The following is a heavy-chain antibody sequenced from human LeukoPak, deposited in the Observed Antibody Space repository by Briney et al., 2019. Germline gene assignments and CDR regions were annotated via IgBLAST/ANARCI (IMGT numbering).Heavy chain of an antibody. CDR1: GGSISSYY. Sequence: SETLSLTCTVSGGSISSYYWSWIRQPPGKGLEWIGYIYYSGSTNYNPSLKSRVTISVDTSKNQFSLKLSSVTAADTAVYYCARSATNRYYYGSGRFAYNWFDPWGQGTLVTVSS. J-gene: IGHJ5*02. D-gene: IGHD3-10*01. CDR3: ARSATNRYYYGSGRFAYNWFDP. CDR2: IYYSGST. V-gene: IGHV4-59*01.